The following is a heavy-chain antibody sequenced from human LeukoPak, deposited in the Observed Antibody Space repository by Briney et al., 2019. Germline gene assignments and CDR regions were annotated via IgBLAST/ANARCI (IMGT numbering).Heavy chain of an antibody. D-gene: IGHD6-19*01. CDR3: ARGGWSLDY. J-gene: IGHJ4*02. V-gene: IGHV3-7*04. CDR1: GFTLGDHW. Sequence: GGSLRLSCAAYGFTLGDHWMTWVRQAPGKGLEWVAYIKQDGSAKDYVDSVKGRFTISRDNSKNSLYLQMNSLRVEDTAVYYCARGGWSLDYWGQGTLVTVSS. CDR2: IKQDGSAK.